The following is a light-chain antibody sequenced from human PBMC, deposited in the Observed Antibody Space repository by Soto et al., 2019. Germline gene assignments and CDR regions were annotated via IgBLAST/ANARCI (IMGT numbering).Light chain of an antibody. V-gene: IGKV1-6*01. J-gene: IGKJ1*01. Sequence: AIQMTQSPPSLSASVGDRVTITCRASQGIRNDLGWYQQKPGKAPKLLIYAAATLQIGVPSRFSGSGSGTDFTLTISSLQPEDSAVYYCQQYGSSGTFGQGTKVEIK. CDR3: QQYGSSGT. CDR1: QGIRND. CDR2: AAA.